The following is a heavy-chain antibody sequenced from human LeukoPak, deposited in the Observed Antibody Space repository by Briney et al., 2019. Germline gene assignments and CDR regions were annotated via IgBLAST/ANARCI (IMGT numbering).Heavy chain of an antibody. CDR1: GGSISSYY. CDR3: ARRSVEMATKGGNWFDP. D-gene: IGHD5-24*01. J-gene: IGHJ5*02. Sequence: SETLSLTCTVSGGSISSYYWSWLRQPPGKGLEWIGYIYYSGSTNYNPSLKSRVTISVDTSKNQFSLKLSSVTAADTAVYYCARRSVEMATKGGNWFDPWGQGTLVTVSS. CDR2: IYYSGST. V-gene: IGHV4-59*08.